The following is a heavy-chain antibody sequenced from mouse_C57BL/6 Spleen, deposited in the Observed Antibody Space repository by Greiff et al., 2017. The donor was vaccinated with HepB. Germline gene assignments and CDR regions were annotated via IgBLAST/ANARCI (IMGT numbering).Heavy chain of an antibody. V-gene: IGHV1-54*01. D-gene: IGHD2-1*01. J-gene: IGHJ4*01. Sequence: QVQLQQSGAELVRPGTSVKVSCKASGYAFTNYLIEWVKQRPGQGLEWIGVINPGSGGTNYNEKFKGKATLTADKSSSTAYMQLSSLTSEDSAVYFWARREGDYGNRYAMDYWGQGTSVTVSS. CDR1: GYAFTNYL. CDR2: INPGSGGT. CDR3: ARREGDYGNRYAMDY.